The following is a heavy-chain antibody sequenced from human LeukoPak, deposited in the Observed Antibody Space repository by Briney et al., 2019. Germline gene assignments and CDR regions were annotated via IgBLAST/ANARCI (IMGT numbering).Heavy chain of an antibody. D-gene: IGHD3-22*01. CDR3: AKPIYDNSGYYHFDY. Sequence: PGGSLRLSCAASGFTFSSYAMSWVRQAPGKGLEWVSAISGSGGSTYYADSVKGRFTISRDNSKNTLYLQMNSLRAEDTAVYYCAKPIYDNSGYYHFDYWGQGTLVTVSS. V-gene: IGHV3-23*01. J-gene: IGHJ4*02. CDR1: GFTFSSYA. CDR2: ISGSGGST.